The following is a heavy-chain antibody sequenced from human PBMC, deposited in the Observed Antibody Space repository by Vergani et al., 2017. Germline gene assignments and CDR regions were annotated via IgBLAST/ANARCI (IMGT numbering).Heavy chain of an antibody. D-gene: IGHD6-25*01. CDR2: VYHSGIS. CDR1: GYSISSGYY. Sequence: QVQLQETGPGLVKPSEILSLTCTVSGYSISSGYYWAWIRQSPEKGLEWIGSVYHSGISYYNPSLKSRVTISLDTSKNQFSLKLTSVTAAETAVYYCARDRPQSPAAPDEVFDYWGEGTLVTVS. J-gene: IGHJ4*02. V-gene: IGHV4-38-2*02. CDR3: ARDRPQSPAAPDEVFDY.